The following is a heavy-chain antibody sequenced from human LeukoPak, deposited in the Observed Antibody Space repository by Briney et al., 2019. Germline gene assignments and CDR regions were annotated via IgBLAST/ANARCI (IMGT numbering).Heavy chain of an antibody. CDR3: ARDGNFDY. V-gene: IGHV1-2*02. Sequence: GASVKVSCRASGYTFTDYYMHRVRQAPGQGLEWMAWINPNSGGTNYAQKFEGRVTMTRDTSISTAYMELSRLRSDDTAVYYCARDGNFDYWGQGTLVTVSP. CDR1: GYTFTDYY. D-gene: IGHD1-26*01. J-gene: IGHJ4*02. CDR2: INPNSGGT.